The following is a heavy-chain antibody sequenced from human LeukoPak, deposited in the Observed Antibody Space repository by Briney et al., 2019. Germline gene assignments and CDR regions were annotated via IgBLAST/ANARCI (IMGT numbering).Heavy chain of an antibody. CDR2: IFYSGST. Sequence: PSETLSLTCVVYGESSSGFYWSWIRQHPGKGLEYIGYIFYSGSTYSNPSLRSRITISVDTSKNQFSLKLSSVTAADTAVYYCAREVNDTPRSWAFDIWGQGTMVTVSS. J-gene: IGHJ3*02. D-gene: IGHD3-22*01. CDR3: AREVNDTPRSWAFDI. CDR1: GESSSGFY. V-gene: IGHV4-34*09.